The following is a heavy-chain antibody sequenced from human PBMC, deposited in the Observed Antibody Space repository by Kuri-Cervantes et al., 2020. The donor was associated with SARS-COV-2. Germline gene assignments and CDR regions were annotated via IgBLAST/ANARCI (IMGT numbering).Heavy chain of an antibody. CDR3: TRVARSSEDGMDV. D-gene: IGHD1-14*01. V-gene: IGHV3-73*01. Sequence: GGSLRLSCAASGFTFSGSAMHWVRQASGKGLEWVGRIRSKANSHTTAYAASVAGRFTISRHDSENTAYLQMNSLKIEDTAVYYCTRVARSSEDGMDVWGQGTTVTGSS. CDR1: GFTFSGSA. J-gene: IGHJ6*02. CDR2: IRSKANSHTT.